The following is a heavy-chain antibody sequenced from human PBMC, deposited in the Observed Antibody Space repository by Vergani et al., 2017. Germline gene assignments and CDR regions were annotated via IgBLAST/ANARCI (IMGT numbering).Heavy chain of an antibody. V-gene: IGHV1-69*04. CDR2: IIPILGIA. D-gene: IGHD5-12*01. Sequence: QVHLVQSGAEVKKPGSSVKVSCKASGGTFSSYTISWVRQAPGQGLEWMGGIIPILGIANYAQKFQGRITITADKSTSTAYMDLSTLRSEDTAVYYCARGFSGYAQVDYWGQGTLVTVSS. J-gene: IGHJ4*02. CDR1: GGTFSSYT. CDR3: ARGFSGYAQVDY.